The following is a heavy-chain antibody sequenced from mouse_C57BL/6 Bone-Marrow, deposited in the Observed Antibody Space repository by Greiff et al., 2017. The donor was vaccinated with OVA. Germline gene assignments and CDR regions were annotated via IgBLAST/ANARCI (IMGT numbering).Heavy chain of an antibody. CDR2: ISSGGSYT. V-gene: IGHV5-6*01. J-gene: IGHJ1*03. Sequence: EVKLMESGGDLVKPGGSLKLSCAASGFTFSSYGMSWVRQTPDKRLEWVATISSGGSYTYYPESVQGRFTISRDNAKNTLYLQMSSLKSEDTAMYYCARHRDYYGSRYWYFDVWGTGTTVTVSS. D-gene: IGHD1-1*01. CDR3: ARHRDYYGSRYWYFDV. CDR1: GFTFSSYG.